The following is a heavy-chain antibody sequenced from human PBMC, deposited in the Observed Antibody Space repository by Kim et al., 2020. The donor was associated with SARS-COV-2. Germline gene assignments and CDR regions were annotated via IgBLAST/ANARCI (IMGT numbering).Heavy chain of an antibody. Sequence: GGSLRLSCAASGFTFSDHYMDWVRQAPGKGLEWVGRSRNKANSYTTEYAASVKGRFTISRDDSRNSLYLQMNSLKTEDTAVYYCAKNYDASSGYYYFDYWGQGTLVTVSS. CDR2: SRNKANSYTT. CDR3: AKNYDASSGYYYFDY. D-gene: IGHD3-22*01. V-gene: IGHV3-72*01. J-gene: IGHJ4*02. CDR1: GFTFSDHY.